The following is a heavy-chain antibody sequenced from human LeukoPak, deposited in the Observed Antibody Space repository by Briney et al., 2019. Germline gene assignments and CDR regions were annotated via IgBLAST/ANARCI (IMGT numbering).Heavy chain of an antibody. CDR3: ARRAGYCSSTSCYYWFDP. CDR2: IYTSGST. D-gene: IGHD2-2*01. V-gene: IGHV4-61*08. Sequence: SETLSLTCTVSGGSISSGGYYWSWIRQHPGKGLEWIGYIYTSGSTNYNPSLKSRVTISVDTSKNQFSLKLSSVTAADTAVYYCARRAGYCSSTSCYYWFDPWGQGTLVTVSS. CDR1: GGSISSGGYY. J-gene: IGHJ5*02.